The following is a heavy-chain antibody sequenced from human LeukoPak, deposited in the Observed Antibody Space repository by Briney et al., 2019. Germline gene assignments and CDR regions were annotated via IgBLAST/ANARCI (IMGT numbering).Heavy chain of an antibody. J-gene: IGHJ4*02. CDR2: ISGSGGST. CDR1: GFTFSSYA. V-gene: IGHV3-23*01. CDR3: AKDGLSSSGMDY. Sequence: RGSLRLSCAASGFTFSSYAMSWVRQAPGKGLEWVSSISGSGGSTFYADSVKGRFTISRDDSKSTLFLQINSLRAEDKAVYYCAKDGLSSSGMDYWGQGTLVTVSS. D-gene: IGHD3-22*01.